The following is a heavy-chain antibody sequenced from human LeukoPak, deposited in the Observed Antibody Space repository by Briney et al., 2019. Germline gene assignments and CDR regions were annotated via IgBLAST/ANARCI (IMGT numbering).Heavy chain of an antibody. D-gene: IGHD5-18*01. CDR1: GFTFSSYS. CDR2: ISSSSSYI. J-gene: IGHJ4*02. Sequence: GGSLRLSCAASGFTFSSYSMNWVRQAPGKGLEWVSSISSSSSYIYYADSVKGRFTISRDNAKNPLYLQMNSLRAEDTAVYYCARGMDTAMLGLFDYWGQGTLVTVSS. CDR3: ARGMDTAMLGLFDY. V-gene: IGHV3-21*01.